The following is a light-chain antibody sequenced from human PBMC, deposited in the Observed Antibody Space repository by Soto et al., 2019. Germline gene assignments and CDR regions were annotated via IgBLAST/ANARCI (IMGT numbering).Light chain of an antibody. Sequence: DIQMTQSPSTLSASVGDRVTITCRASQSISFWLAWYQQKPVKAPKLLIYDASSLESGVPSRFSGSRSGTEFTLTISSLQPDDFATYFCQQYYSFPTFGQGTKVDIK. CDR2: DAS. CDR3: QQYYSFPT. V-gene: IGKV1-5*01. CDR1: QSISFW. J-gene: IGKJ1*01.